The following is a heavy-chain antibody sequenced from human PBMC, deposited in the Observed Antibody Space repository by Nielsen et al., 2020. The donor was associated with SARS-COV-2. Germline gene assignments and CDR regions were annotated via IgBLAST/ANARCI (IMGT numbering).Heavy chain of an antibody. CDR1: GDSISSYY. V-gene: IGHV4-59*01. D-gene: IGHD3-22*01. J-gene: IGHJ4*02. CDR2: ISYSGTT. Sequence: SETLSLTCTVSGDSISSYYWTWIRQPPGQGLEWIGYISYSGTTNYNPSLMSRVTISVDTSKNQFSLRLSSVTAADTAVYYCARQLYYFDSSGHLIPYFFDSWGQGILVTVSS. CDR3: ARQLYYFDSSGHLIPYFFDS.